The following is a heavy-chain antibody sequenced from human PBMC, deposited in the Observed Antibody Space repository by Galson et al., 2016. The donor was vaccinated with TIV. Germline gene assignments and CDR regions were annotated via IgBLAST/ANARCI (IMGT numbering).Heavy chain of an antibody. V-gene: IGHV1-2*02. CDR2: INPNSGVT. D-gene: IGHD1-1*01. Sequence: QSGAEVKKPGASVKVSCKASGYNFIGYYIHWVRQAPGQGLEWMGWINPNSGVTTYAQKFQGGVAMTRYRSITTAYLDLSRRTSDDTAVYYCSRANDPSTQSDHWGQGTLVSVSP. CDR1: GYNFIGYY. J-gene: IGHJ4*02. CDR3: SRANDPSTQSDH.